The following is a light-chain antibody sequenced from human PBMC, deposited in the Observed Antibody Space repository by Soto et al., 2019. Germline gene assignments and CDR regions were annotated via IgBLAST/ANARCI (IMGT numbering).Light chain of an antibody. V-gene: IGKV3-11*01. CDR1: QSVSSY. J-gene: IGKJ5*01. Sequence: EIVLTQSPATLSLSPGERATLSCRASQSVSSYLAWYQQKPGQAPRLLIHDASNRVTGIPARFSGSGSGTDFPLTISSLEPEDFAVYYCQQRTNWPSSSFGQGTRREIK. CDR2: DAS. CDR3: QQRTNWPSSS.